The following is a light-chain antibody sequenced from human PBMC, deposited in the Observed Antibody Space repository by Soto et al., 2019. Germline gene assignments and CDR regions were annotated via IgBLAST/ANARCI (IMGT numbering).Light chain of an antibody. CDR1: QSVSSSY. V-gene: IGKV3-20*01. Sequence: EIVLTQSPSTLSLSPGERATLSCRASQSVSSSYLAWYQQKPGQAPRLLIYCASSRATGIPDRFIGSGSGTDFTLTISRLEPEDFSVYYCQQYGSSPYTFCQGTKLEIK. CDR2: CAS. J-gene: IGKJ2*01. CDR3: QQYGSSPYT.